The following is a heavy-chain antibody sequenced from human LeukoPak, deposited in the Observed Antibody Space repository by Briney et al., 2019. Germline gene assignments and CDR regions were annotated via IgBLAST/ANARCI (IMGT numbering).Heavy chain of an antibody. D-gene: IGHD2-2*01. CDR3: AKVCVSVLSDCSSTSCYFDY. CDR1: GFTFSSYA. V-gene: IGHV3-23*01. CDR2: ISGSGGST. J-gene: IGHJ4*02. Sequence: GGSLRLSCAASGFTFSSYAMSWVRQAPGKGLEWISAISGSGGSTYYADSVKGRFTISRDNSKNTLYLQMNSLRAEDTAVYYCAKVCVSVLSDCSSTSCYFDYWGQGTLVTVSS.